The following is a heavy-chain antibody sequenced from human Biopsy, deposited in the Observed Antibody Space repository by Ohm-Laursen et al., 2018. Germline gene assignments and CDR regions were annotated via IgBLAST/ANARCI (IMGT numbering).Heavy chain of an antibody. D-gene: IGHD5/OR15-5a*01. Sequence: SLRLSCAASGFTFNNYGMQWVRQAPGKGLEWVAFIFYDGSNTYYADSVKGRFTISRDNGKNSMFLQMSSLTAEDTAVYFCARGIYDTTEFFLGLDVWGQGTTVTVSS. CDR3: ARGIYDTTEFFLGLDV. V-gene: IGHV3-33*08. J-gene: IGHJ6*02. CDR2: IFYDGSNT. CDR1: GFTFNNYG.